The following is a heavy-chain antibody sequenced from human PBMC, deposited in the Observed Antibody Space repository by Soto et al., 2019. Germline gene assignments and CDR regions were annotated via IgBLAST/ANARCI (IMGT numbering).Heavy chain of an antibody. D-gene: IGHD3-10*01. V-gene: IGHV4-61*01. Sequence: SETLSLTCTVSGGSVSSGTYYWSWIRQPPGKGLEWIGYIYYIGSTNYNPSLKSRVTISVDTSKNQFSLKLSSVTAADTAVYYCARGRVGRYGSGSYSKYYFDYWGQGTLVTVSS. J-gene: IGHJ4*02. CDR2: IYYIGST. CDR1: GGSVSSGTYY. CDR3: ARGRVGRYGSGSYSKYYFDY.